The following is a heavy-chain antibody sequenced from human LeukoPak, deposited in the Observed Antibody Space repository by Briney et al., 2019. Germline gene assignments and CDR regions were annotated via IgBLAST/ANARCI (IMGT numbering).Heavy chain of an antibody. J-gene: IGHJ4*02. V-gene: IGHV1-2*02. D-gene: IGHD4-23*01. CDR3: ARSLPLTVGDSRDNFDY. CDR1: GYTFITYG. CDR2: INPNSGGT. Sequence: GASVKVSCKASGYTFITYGISWVRQAPGQGLEWMGWINPNSGGTNYAQKFQGRVTMTRDTSVSTAYMELSRLRSDDTAVYYCARSLPLTVGDSRDNFDYWGQGTLVTVSS.